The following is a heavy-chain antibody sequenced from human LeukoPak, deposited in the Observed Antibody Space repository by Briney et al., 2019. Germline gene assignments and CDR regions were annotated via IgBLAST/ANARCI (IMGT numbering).Heavy chain of an antibody. CDR3: AKVPRYCSSTSCPDFDY. CDR2: ISYDGSDK. D-gene: IGHD2-2*01. V-gene: IGHV3-30*18. Sequence: PGGSLRFSCAASGFTFSSYAMSWVRQAPGKGLEWVAVISYDGSDKNYADSVKGRFTISRDNSNNRVYLQMNSLRAEDTAVYYCAKVPRYCSSTSCPDFDYWGQGTLVTVSS. CDR1: GFTFSSYA. J-gene: IGHJ4*02.